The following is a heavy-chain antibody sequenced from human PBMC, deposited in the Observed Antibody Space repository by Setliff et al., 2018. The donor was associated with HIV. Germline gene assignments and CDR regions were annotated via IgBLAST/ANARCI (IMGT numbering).Heavy chain of an antibody. Sequence: ETLSLTCTVSGGSIIDSRYFWGWIRQPPGKGLEWIGSVYYSGITYYSSSLKSRVTVSVDTSRIQFSLKLTSVTAADTAVYKCVRHVWSDDFLVPGWFDSWSQGTLVTRLL. CDR3: VRHVWSDDFLVPGWFDS. V-gene: IGHV4-39*01. D-gene: IGHD3-3*01. J-gene: IGHJ5*01. CDR2: VYYSGIT. CDR1: GGSIIDSRYF.